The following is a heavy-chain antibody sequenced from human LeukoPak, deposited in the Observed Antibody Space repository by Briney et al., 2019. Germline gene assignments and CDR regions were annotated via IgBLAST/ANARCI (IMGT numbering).Heavy chain of an antibody. CDR1: GFTFSSYA. V-gene: IGHV3-30-3*01. D-gene: IGHD3-22*01. Sequence: GGSLRLSCAASGFTFSSYAMHWVRQAPGKGLEWVAVISYDGSNKYYADSVKGRFTISRDNSKNTLCLQMNSLRAEDTAVYYCARRTYYYDSSGYYPDYWGQGTLVTVSS. CDR3: ARRTYYYDSSGYYPDY. J-gene: IGHJ4*02. CDR2: ISYDGSNK.